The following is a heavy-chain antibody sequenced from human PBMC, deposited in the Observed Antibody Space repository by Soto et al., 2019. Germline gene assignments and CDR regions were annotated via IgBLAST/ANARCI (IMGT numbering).Heavy chain of an antibody. Sequence: QVQLLESGPGLVKPSGSLSLTCAVSGASISNTNWWSWVRQPPGKGLEWIGEIYHGGSSNYNPSLNSQVTISLDKSNNQFSLELTSVTAADTAVYYCARDRRVVVPAAYYYYGMDVWGQGTTVTVSS. V-gene: IGHV4-4*02. CDR2: IYHGGSS. J-gene: IGHJ6*02. CDR3: ARDRRVVVPAAYYYYGMDV. CDR1: GASISNTNW. D-gene: IGHD2-15*01.